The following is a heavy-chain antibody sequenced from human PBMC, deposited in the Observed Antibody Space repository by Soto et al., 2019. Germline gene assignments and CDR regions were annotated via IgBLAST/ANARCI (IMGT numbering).Heavy chain of an antibody. CDR2: INPNSGGT. Sequence: QVQLVQSGAEVKKPGASVKVSCKASGYTFTGYYMHWVRQAPGQGLEWMGWINPNSGGTNYAQKFQGRVTMTRDTSISTAYMALSRLRSDDTAVYYCARPLSQSINLNWSDPWGQGTLVTVSS. CDR1: GYTFTGYY. CDR3: ARPLSQSINLNWSDP. J-gene: IGHJ5*02. V-gene: IGHV1-2*02.